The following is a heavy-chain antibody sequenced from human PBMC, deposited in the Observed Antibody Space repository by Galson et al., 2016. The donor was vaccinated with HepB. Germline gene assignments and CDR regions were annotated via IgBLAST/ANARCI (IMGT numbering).Heavy chain of an antibody. J-gene: IGHJ1*01. Sequence: SVKVSCKASGGTFSSYAFSWVRQAPGQGLEWMGGIIPILNTAKYAQKFRGRVTTTADESSSTAYMELSSLRSEDTAVYHCARADSSSYGYYFQHWGQGTLVTVSS. CDR2: IIPILNTA. D-gene: IGHD3-22*01. CDR1: GGTFSSYA. V-gene: IGHV1-69*13. CDR3: ARADSSSYGYYFQH.